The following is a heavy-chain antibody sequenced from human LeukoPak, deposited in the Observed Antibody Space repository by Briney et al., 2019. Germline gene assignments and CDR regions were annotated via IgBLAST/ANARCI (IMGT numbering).Heavy chain of an antibody. CDR1: GYSCTNYW. CDR3: ARHDTGGIVRGLIPADAFDI. CDR2: IYPGDSDT. D-gene: IGHD3-10*01. Sequence: KPGESLKISCKGSGYSCTNYWIGWVRQMPGKGLEWMGIIYPGDSDTRYSPSFQGQVTISADKSISTAYLQWSSLKASDTAMYYCARHDTGGIVRGLIPADAFDIWGQGTMVTVSS. J-gene: IGHJ3*02. V-gene: IGHV5-51*01.